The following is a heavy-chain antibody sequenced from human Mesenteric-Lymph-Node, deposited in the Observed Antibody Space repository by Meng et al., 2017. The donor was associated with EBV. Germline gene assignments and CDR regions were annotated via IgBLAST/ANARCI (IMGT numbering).Heavy chain of an antibody. J-gene: IGHJ4*02. D-gene: IGHD4-11*01. CDR3: SNLPYSY. CDR2: ISGSGGTT. Sequence: EVPLLGSGGGLVPPGGSLRRSCAASGFTFNIDDINWVRQAPGRGLEWVSGISGSGGTTYYADSVKGRFSISRDNSGNTVYLQMSSLRAEDTAVYYCSNLPYSYWGQGTLVTVSS. V-gene: IGHV3-23*01. CDR1: GFTFNIDD.